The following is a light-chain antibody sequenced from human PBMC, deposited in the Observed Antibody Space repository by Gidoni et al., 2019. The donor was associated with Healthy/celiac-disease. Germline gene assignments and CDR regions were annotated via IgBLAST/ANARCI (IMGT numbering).Light chain of an antibody. V-gene: IGKV3-15*01. J-gene: IGKJ2*03. CDR1: QSVSSN. CDR2: GAS. CDR3: QQYNNPSEES. Sequence: EIVMTQSPATLSVSPGERATLSCRASQSVSSNLAWYQQKPGQAPRLLIYGASTRATGIPARFSGSGSGTEFTLTISSLQSEDFAVYYCQQYNNPSEESFGQGTKLEIK.